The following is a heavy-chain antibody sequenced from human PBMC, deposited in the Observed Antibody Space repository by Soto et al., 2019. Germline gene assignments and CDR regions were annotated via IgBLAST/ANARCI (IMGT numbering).Heavy chain of an antibody. Sequence: QVQLQESGPGLVKPSGTLSLTCAVSGDSISSSKWWSWVRQPPGKGLEWIGAIYHSGSTNYNPSLKSRVIISVDKSKNQFSLTLSSVTDADTAVYYCARGERQQQRDYWGQGTLVTVSS. D-gene: IGHD6-13*01. V-gene: IGHV4-4*02. CDR2: IYHSGST. CDR1: GDSISSSKW. J-gene: IGHJ4*02. CDR3: ARGERQQQRDY.